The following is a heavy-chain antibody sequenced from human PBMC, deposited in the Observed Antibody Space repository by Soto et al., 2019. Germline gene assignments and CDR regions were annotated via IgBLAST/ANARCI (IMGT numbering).Heavy chain of an antibody. J-gene: IGHJ6*02. CDR3: ARDGIVMEDYYYYGMDV. V-gene: IGHV3-33*01. CDR2: IWYDGSNK. D-gene: IGHD1-1*01. Sequence: LRLSCAASGFTFSSYGMHWVRQAPGKGLEWVAVIWYDGSNKYYADSVKGRFTISRDNSKNTLYLQMNSLRAEDTAVYYCARDGIVMEDYYYYGMDVWGQGTTVTVSS. CDR1: GFTFSSYG.